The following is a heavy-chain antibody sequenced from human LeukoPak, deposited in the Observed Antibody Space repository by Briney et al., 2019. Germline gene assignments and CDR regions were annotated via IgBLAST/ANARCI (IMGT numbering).Heavy chain of an antibody. CDR3: ARGGSGYDSFYYYGIDV. D-gene: IGHD5-12*01. CDR2: INHGGST. J-gene: IGHJ6*02. Sequence: SETLSLTCAVYGGSFSGYYWSWIRQPPGKGLEWIGEINHGGSTNYNPSLKSRVTISVDTSKNQFSLKLSSVTAADTAVYFCARGGSGYDSFYYYGIDVWGQGTTVTVSS. CDR1: GGSFSGYY. V-gene: IGHV4-34*01.